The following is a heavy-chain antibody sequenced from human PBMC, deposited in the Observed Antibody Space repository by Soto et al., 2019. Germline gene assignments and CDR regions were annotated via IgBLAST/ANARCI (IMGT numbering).Heavy chain of an antibody. CDR2: INHSGST. V-gene: IGHV4-34*01. J-gene: IGHJ4*02. D-gene: IGHD4-4*01. CDR1: GGSFSGYY. Sequence: PSETLSLTCAVYGGSFSGYYWSWIRQPPGKGLEWIGEINHSGSTNYNPSLKSRVTISVDTSKNQFSLKLSSVTAADTAVYYCARGRDYSTQLFVFDYWGQGTLVTVSS. CDR3: ARGRDYSTQLFVFDY.